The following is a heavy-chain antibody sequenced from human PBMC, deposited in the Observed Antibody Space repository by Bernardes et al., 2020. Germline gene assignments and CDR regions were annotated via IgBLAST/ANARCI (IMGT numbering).Heavy chain of an antibody. D-gene: IGHD1-20*01. J-gene: IGHJ4*02. V-gene: IGHV3-11*01. CDR3: AREITPALFRY. Sequence: GGSLRLSCAASGFIFSDYYMSWIRQAPGKGLEWVSYISTTGSTIYYTDSVKGRFTISRDNAKNSLYLQMNSLRPEDTAVYFCAREITPALFRYWGQGTLVTVSS. CDR2: ISTTGSTI. CDR1: GFIFSDYY.